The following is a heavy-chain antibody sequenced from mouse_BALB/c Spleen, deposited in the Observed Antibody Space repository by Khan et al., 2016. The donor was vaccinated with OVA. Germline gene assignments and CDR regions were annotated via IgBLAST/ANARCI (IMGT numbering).Heavy chain of an antibody. D-gene: IGHD2-12*01. J-gene: IGHJ3*01. V-gene: IGHV1S137*01. Sequence: QVQLQQSGPELVRPGVSVKISCKGSGYTFTDYAMHWVKQSHAKSLEWIGVISTHYGNVDSNQKFKGKATMTVDKSTNTAYMELARFTSEDPAIYYCASGSSNDRFAYWGQGTLVTVSA. CDR3: ASGSSNDRFAY. CDR2: ISTHYGNV. CDR1: GYTFTDYA.